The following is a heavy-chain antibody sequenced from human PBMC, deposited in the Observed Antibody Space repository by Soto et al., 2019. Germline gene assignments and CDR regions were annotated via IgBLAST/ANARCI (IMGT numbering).Heavy chain of an antibody. CDR1: GGSISSGDYY. J-gene: IGHJ5*02. CDR2: IYYSGST. V-gene: IGHV4-30-4*01. CDR3: ARAWDYDFWSGYYTYWFDP. Sequence: SETLSLTCTVSGGSISSGDYYWSWIRQPPGKGLEWIGYIYYSGSTYYNPSLKSRVAISVDTSKNQFSLKLSSVTAADTAVYYCARAWDYDFWSGYYTYWFDPWGQGTLVTVSS. D-gene: IGHD3-3*01.